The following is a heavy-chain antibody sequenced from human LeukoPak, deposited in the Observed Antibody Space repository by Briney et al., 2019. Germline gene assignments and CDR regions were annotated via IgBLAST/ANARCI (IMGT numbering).Heavy chain of an antibody. V-gene: IGHV1-3*01. CDR2: INAGNGNT. J-gene: IGHJ5*02. D-gene: IGHD6-13*01. Sequence: GASVKVSCKASGYTFTSYAMHWVRQAPGQRLEWMGWINAGNGNTKYSQKFQGRVTITRDTSASTAYMELSSLRSEDTAVYYCARGIAAALGWFDPWGQGTLVTVSS. CDR1: GYTFTSYA. CDR3: ARGIAAALGWFDP.